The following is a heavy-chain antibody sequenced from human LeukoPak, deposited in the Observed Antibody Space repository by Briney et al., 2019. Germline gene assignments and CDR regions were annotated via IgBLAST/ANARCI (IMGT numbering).Heavy chain of an antibody. J-gene: IGHJ4*02. CDR2: IRSKSNNNAT. CDR3: ARHRDPDYGDTKIFDF. D-gene: IGHD4-17*01. Sequence: GGSLRLSCAASGFTLSDSAMHWVRQTSGKGLEWVGRIRSKSNNNATEYAASVRGRFTISRDDSKNKVYLQLNSLKTDDTAIYYCARHRDPDYGDTKIFDFWGLGTLVTVSS. V-gene: IGHV3-73*01. CDR1: GFTLSDSA.